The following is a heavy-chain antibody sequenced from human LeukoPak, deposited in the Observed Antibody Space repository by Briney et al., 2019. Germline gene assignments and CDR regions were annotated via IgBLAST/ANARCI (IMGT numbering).Heavy chain of an antibody. Sequence: GASLRLPCAASGFTFSPLGMNWVRQAPGRGLEWVSYISSGSSTTYYADSVKGRFTISRDNAKNSLYLQLNSLRDEDTAVYYCARGRGLTLSYHYFDYWGQGTLVTVSS. J-gene: IGHJ4*02. CDR2: ISSGSSTT. D-gene: IGHD3-10*01. CDR3: ARGRGLTLSYHYFDY. V-gene: IGHV3-48*02. CDR1: GFTFSPLG.